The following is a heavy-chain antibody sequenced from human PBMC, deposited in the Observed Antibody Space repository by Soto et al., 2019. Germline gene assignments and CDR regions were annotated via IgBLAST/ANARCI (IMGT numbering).Heavy chain of an antibody. J-gene: IGHJ5*02. V-gene: IGHV1-2*04. CDR1: GYTFTGYC. D-gene: IGHD6-13*01. Sequence: ASVKVSCKASGYTFTGYCMHWVRQAPGQGLEWMGWINPNSGGTNYAQKFQGWVTMTRDTSISTAYMELSRLRSDDTAVYYCARSYAISAAGTMRFDPWGQGTLVTVSS. CDR3: ARSYAISAAGTMRFDP. CDR2: INPNSGGT.